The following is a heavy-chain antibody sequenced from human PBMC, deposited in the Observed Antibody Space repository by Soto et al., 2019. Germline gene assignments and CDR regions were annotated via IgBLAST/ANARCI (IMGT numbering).Heavy chain of an antibody. J-gene: IGHJ4*02. CDR2: IYHSGST. D-gene: IGHD3-22*01. V-gene: IGHV4-4*02. CDR1: GNSISTTSW. Sequence: PSETLYLTCVVSGNSISTTSWWSWVRESPGKGLEWIGEIYHSGSTNYNPSLKSRVTISVDKSKNQFSLKLSSVTAADTAVYYCARDVGYHYDGSPSGQFDFWGQGTLVTVSS. CDR3: ARDVGYHYDGSPSGQFDF.